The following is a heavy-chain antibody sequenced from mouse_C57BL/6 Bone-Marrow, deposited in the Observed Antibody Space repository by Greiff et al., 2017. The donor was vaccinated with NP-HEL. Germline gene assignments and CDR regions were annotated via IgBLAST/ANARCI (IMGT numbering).Heavy chain of an antibody. CDR1: GYTFTSYW. V-gene: IGHV1-50*01. CDR3: ARSFYGNSYYYAMDY. J-gene: IGHJ4*01. D-gene: IGHD2-10*01. Sequence: QVQLQQPGAELVKPGASVKLSCKASGYTFTSYWMQWVKQRPGQGLEWIGEIDPSDSYTNYNQKFKGKATLTVDTSSSTAYMQLSSLTSEDSAVYYCARSFYGNSYYYAMDYWGKGTSVTVSS. CDR2: IDPSDSYT.